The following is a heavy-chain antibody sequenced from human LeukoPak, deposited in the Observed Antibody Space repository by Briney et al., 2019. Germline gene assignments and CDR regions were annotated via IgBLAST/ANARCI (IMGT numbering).Heavy chain of an antibody. CDR3: ARMTTVTSLGY. CDR1: GGSFSSYY. D-gene: IGHD4-17*01. V-gene: IGHV4-59*10. CDR2: IYTSGST. J-gene: IGHJ4*02. Sequence: SETLSLTCAVYGGSFSSYYWSWIRQPAGKGLEWIGRIYTSGSTNYNPSLKSRVTMSVDTSKNQFSLKLSSVTAADTAVYYCARMTTVTSLGYWGQGTLVTVS.